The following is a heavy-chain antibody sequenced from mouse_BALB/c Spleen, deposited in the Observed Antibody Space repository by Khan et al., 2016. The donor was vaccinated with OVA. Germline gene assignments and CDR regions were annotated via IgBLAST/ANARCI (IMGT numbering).Heavy chain of an antibody. J-gene: IGHJ3*01. CDR1: GFTFSDYG. Sequence: EVELVESGGGLVQPGGSRKLSCAASGFTFSDYGMAWVRQAPGKGPEWVAFISTLAYSIYYADTVKGRFTISRENAKNTLYLEMSSLRSEDTAMYYCVRGLRLFAYWGQGTLVTVSA. D-gene: IGHD1-2*01. V-gene: IGHV5-15*02. CDR3: VRGLRLFAY. CDR2: ISTLAYSI.